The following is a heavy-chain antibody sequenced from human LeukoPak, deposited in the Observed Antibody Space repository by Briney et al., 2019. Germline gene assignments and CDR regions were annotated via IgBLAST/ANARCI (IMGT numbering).Heavy chain of an antibody. CDR3: ARADDSGSY. D-gene: IGHD6-25*01. CDR1: GFTFSRYS. CDR2: ISTGSSYI. J-gene: IGHJ4*02. Sequence: GGSLRLSCAASGFTFSRYSLTWVRQAPGKGLEWVSSISTGSSYIYYADSLRGRFTISRDNAKNSLYLQMNSLRAEDTAVYYCARADDSGSYWGQGTLVTVSS. V-gene: IGHV3-21*06.